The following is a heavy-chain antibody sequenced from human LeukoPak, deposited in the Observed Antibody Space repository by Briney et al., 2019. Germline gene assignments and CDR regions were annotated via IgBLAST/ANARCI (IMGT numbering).Heavy chain of an antibody. CDR3: ARVYIVVGWAFDI. CDR1: GGSISSGDYY. D-gene: IGHD2-2*01. J-gene: IGHJ3*02. Sequence: SETLSLTCTVSGGSISSGDYYWSWIRQPPGKGLEWIGYIYYSGSTYYNPSLKSRVTISVDTSKNQFSLKLSSVTAADTAVYYWARVYIVVGWAFDIWGQGTMVTGSS. V-gene: IGHV4-30-4*01. CDR2: IYYSGST.